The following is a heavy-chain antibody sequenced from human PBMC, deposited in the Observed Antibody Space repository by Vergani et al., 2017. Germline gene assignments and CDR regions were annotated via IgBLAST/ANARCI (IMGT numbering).Heavy chain of an antibody. CDR3: ARVSSGVVYDSSGYYFDWFDP. CDR2: IIPIFGTA. Sequence: QVQLVQSGAEVKKPGSSVKVSCKASGGTFSSYAISWVRQAPGQGLEWMGRIIPIFGTANYAQKFQGRVTITADESTSTAYMELSSLRSEDTAVYYCARVSSGVVYDSSGYYFDWFDPWGQGTLVTVSS. CDR1: GGTFSSYA. D-gene: IGHD3-22*01. J-gene: IGHJ5*02. V-gene: IGHV1-69*18.